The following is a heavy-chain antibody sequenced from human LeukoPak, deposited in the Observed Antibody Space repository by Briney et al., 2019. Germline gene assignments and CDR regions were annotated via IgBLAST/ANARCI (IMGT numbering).Heavy chain of an antibody. J-gene: IGHJ4*02. D-gene: IGHD4-17*01. CDR1: GFTFSSYA. V-gene: IGHV3-30-3*01. CDR3: ASHRGAGTTVTELDY. Sequence: GGSLRLSCAASGFTFSSYAMHWVRQAPGKGLEWVAVISYDGSNKYYADSVKGRFTISRDNSKNTLYLQMNSLRAEDTAVYYCASHRGAGTTVTELDYWGQGTLVTVSS. CDR2: ISYDGSNK.